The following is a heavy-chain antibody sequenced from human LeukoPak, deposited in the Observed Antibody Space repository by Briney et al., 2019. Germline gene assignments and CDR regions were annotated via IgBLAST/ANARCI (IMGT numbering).Heavy chain of an antibody. D-gene: IGHD5-24*01. J-gene: IGHJ4*02. Sequence: GGSLRLSCAASGFNVTTNYMSWVRQAPGKGLEWVSVIYSGGTTYYADSVKGRFTISRDISKNTLSLQLNSLRAEDTAVYYCARGRRDGYNLGYWGQGTLVAVSS. CDR1: GFNVTTNY. CDR3: ARGRRDGYNLGY. CDR2: IYSGGTT. V-gene: IGHV3-53*01.